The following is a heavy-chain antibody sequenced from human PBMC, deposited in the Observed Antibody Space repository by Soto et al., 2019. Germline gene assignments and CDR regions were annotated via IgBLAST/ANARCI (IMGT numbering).Heavy chain of an antibody. CDR2: IYYSGST. CDR3: ARHSWGYDILTGEIPYYFDY. V-gene: IGHV4-59*08. J-gene: IGHJ4*02. Sequence: AEALSLTCTLSGDSISRYYGSSIRQPPGKGLKGIGYIYYSGSTNYNPSIKSRVTISVDTSKNQFSMKLSSVTAADTAVYYCARHSWGYDILTGEIPYYFDYWGQGTLVTVSS. D-gene: IGHD3-9*01. CDR1: GDSISRYY.